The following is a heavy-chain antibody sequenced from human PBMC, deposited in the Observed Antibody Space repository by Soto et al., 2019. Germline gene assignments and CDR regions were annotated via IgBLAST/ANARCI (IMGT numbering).Heavy chain of an antibody. J-gene: IGHJ4*02. V-gene: IGHV1-3*01. D-gene: IGHD3-10*01. CDR2: INAGNGNT. CDR1: GYTFTSYA. CDR3: ARDGGTMVRGVIKPPGY. Sequence: QVQLVQSGAEVKKPGASVKVSCKASGYTFTSYAMHWVRQAPGQRLEWMGWINAGNGNTKYSQKFQGRVTITRDTSASTAYMELSSLRSEDTAVYYCARDGGTMVRGVIKPPGYWGQGTLFTVSS.